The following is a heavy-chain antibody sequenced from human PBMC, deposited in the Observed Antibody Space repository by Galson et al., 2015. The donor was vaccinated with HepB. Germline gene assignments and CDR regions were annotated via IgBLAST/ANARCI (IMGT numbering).Heavy chain of an antibody. CDR1: GGSISSYY. J-gene: IGHJ4*02. V-gene: IGHV4-59*01. D-gene: IGHD2-15*01. CDR2: IYYSGST. CDR3: ARGWGVLGYCSGGSCYPSPYYFDY. Sequence: QVQLQESGPGLVKPSETLSLTCTVSGGSISSYYWSWIRQPPGKGLEWIGYIYYSGSTNYNPSLKSRVTVSVDTSKNQFSLKLSSVTAADTAVYYCARGWGVLGYCSGGSCYPSPYYFDYWGQGTLVTASS.